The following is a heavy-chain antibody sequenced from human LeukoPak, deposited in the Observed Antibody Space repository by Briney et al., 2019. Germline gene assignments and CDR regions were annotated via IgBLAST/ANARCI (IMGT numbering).Heavy chain of an antibody. V-gene: IGHV3-13*04. J-gene: IGHJ4*02. CDR1: GFTFSSYD. Sequence: GGSLRLSCAASGFTFSSYDMHWVRQATGKGLEWVSRIGTAGDTYYPGSVKGRFTISRENPKSSVYLQMNSLRAEDTAVYYCASARYSENWGQGTLVTVSS. D-gene: IGHD1-26*01. CDR3: ASARYSEN. CDR2: IGTAGDT.